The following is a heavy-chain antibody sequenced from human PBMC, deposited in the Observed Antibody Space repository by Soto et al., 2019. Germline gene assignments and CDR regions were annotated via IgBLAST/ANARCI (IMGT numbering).Heavy chain of an antibody. CDR2: IYYSGST. CDR1: SASISSSSYT. CDR3: ARVPDY. Sequence: SETLSLTCTVSSASISSSSYTWGWIRQPPGKGLEWIGSIYYSGSTYYNPSLNSRVTVSVDTSKNQFSLKVTSVTAADTAVYCCARVPDYWGQGTLVTVSS. D-gene: IGHD2-2*01. J-gene: IGHJ4*02. V-gene: IGHV4-39*01.